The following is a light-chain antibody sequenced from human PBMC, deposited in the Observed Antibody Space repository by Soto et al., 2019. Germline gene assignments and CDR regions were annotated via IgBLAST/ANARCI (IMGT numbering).Light chain of an antibody. Sequence: DVQMTQSPSSLFASIGDRVTITCRASQTISNYLNWYRQKPGKAPELLIYAASSLHSGVPSRFSGSGSGTDFTLTISSLQPEDFAVYYCQQRSNWPITFGQGTRLEIK. V-gene: IGKV1-39*01. CDR1: QTISNY. CDR3: QQRSNWPIT. CDR2: AAS. J-gene: IGKJ5*01.